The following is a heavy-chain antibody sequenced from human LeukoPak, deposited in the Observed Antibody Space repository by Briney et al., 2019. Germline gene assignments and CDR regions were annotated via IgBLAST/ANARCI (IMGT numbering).Heavy chain of an antibody. J-gene: IGHJ4*02. D-gene: IGHD3-3*01. CDR3: ARLGSQLGRITIFGMDDYFDY. CDR1: GGSISSYY. Sequence: SETLSLTCTVSGGSISSYYWSWIRQPAGKGLEWIGRIYTSGGTNYNPSPKSRVTMSVDTSKNQFSLKLSSVTAADTAVYYCARLGSQLGRITIFGMDDYFDYWGQGTLVTVSS. CDR2: IYTSGGT. V-gene: IGHV4-4*07.